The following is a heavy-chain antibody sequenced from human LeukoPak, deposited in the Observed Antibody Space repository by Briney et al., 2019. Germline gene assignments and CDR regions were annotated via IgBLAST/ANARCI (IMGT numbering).Heavy chain of an antibody. CDR2: IDSDGRST. D-gene: IGHD1-26*01. CDR3: ARDGMRGDACDI. V-gene: IGHV3-74*01. CDR1: GFTFSSYW. J-gene: IGHJ3*02. Sequence: GGSLRLSCAASGFTFSSYWMHWVRQAPGKGLVWVSHIDSDGRSTNYADSVKGRFTISRDNAQNTVYLQMNSLSAEDTAVYYCARDGMRGDACDIWGQGTMVTVSS.